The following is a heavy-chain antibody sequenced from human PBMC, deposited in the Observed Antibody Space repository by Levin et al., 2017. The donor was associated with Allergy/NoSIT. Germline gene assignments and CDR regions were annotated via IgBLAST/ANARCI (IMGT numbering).Heavy chain of an antibody. V-gene: IGHV3-21*01. CDR1: GFTFSSYS. Sequence: ETLSLTCAASGFTFSSYSMNWVRQAPGKGLEWVSSISSSSSYIYYADSVKGRFTISRDNAKNSLYLQMNSLRAEDTAVYYCARDTAMATNWFDPWGQGTLVTVSS. J-gene: IGHJ5*02. D-gene: IGHD5-18*01. CDR3: ARDTAMATNWFDP. CDR2: ISSSSSYI.